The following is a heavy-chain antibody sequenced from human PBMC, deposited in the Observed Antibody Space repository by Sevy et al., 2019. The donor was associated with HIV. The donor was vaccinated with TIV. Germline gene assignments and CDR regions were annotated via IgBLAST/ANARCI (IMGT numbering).Heavy chain of an antibody. Sequence: ASVKVSCKASGYTFTSYYMHWVRQAPGQGLEWMGIINPSGGSTSYAQKFQGRVTMTSDTSTSTVYMELSSLRSEDTAVYYCARAGPSRITMVRGVSNWFDPWGQGTLVTVSS. CDR1: GYTFTSYY. CDR3: ARAGPSRITMVRGVSNWFDP. CDR2: INPSGGST. J-gene: IGHJ5*02. D-gene: IGHD3-10*01. V-gene: IGHV1-46*01.